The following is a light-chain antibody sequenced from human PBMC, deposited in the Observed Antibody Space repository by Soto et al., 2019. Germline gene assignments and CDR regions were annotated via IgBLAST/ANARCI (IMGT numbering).Light chain of an antibody. CDR2: WAS. V-gene: IGKV4-1*01. J-gene: IGKJ4*01. CDR1: RSVLSSSNNKNY. CDR3: QQYYNAPLT. Sequence: DIVMTQSPDSLAVSLGERATINCKSSRSVLSSSNNKNYLAWYQQRPREPPKLLIYWASSRESGVPDRFSGSGSGTEFTLTISSLQAEDVAVYDCQQYYNAPLTFGGGTRVEIK.